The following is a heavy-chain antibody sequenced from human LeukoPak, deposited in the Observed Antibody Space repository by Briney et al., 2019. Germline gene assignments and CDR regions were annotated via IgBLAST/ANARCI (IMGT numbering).Heavy chain of an antibody. D-gene: IGHD5-18*01. J-gene: IGHJ4*02. Sequence: KSSETLPLTCSVSGGSISSYYWSWIRQPPGKGLEWIGYIYYSGRTNYNPSLKSRVTISVDTSKNQFSLTLSSVTAADTAVYYCARGQKYRNGYTVTELGSGYFDYWGQGTLVTVSS. V-gene: IGHV4-59*01. CDR2: IYYSGRT. CDR1: GGSISSYY. CDR3: ARGQKYRNGYTVTELGSGYFDY.